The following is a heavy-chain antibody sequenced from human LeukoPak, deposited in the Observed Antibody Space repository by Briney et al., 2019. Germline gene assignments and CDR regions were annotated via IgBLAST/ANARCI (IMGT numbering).Heavy chain of an antibody. Sequence: ASLKVSCTASGYTFTLYGISWVRQAPGQGLEWMGWITTSNSNTNYAQTLQGRVSMTTDTSTNTAYMELRSLRSDDTAVYYCARYRSGDVGYWGQGTLVTVSS. D-gene: IGHD6-19*01. CDR1: GYTFTLYG. CDR3: ARYRSGDVGY. V-gene: IGHV1-18*01. CDR2: ITTSNSNT. J-gene: IGHJ4*02.